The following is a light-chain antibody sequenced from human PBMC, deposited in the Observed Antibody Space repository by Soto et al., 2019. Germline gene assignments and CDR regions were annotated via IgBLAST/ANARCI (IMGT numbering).Light chain of an antibody. CDR3: ASWDDSLNALYV. CDR2: NNN. CDR1: SSNIGSGT. V-gene: IGLV1-44*01. Sequence: QSVLTQPPSVSGTPGQRVTISCSGSSSNIGSGTVNWYQQLPGTAPKLLIYNNNQWPSGVPDRFSGSKSGTSGSLAISGLQSEDEADYYCASWDDSLNALYVFGTGTKVTVL. J-gene: IGLJ1*01.